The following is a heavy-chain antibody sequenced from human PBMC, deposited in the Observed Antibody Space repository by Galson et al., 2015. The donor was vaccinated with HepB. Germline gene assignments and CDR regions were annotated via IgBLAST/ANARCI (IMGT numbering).Heavy chain of an antibody. D-gene: IGHD1-26*01. CDR3: AKDLSFLIVGATRGSDY. CDR2: ISGSGGST. V-gene: IGHV3-23*01. Sequence: SLRLSCAASGFTFSSYAMSWVRQAPGKGLEWVSAISGSGGSTYYADSVEGRFTVSRDNSKNTLYLQMNSLRAEDTAVYYCAKDLSFLIVGATRGSDYWGQGTLVTVSS. J-gene: IGHJ4*02. CDR1: GFTFSSYA.